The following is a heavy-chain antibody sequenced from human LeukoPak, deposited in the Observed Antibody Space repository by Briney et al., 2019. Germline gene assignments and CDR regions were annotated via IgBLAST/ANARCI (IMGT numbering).Heavy chain of an antibody. Sequence: SQTLSLTCTVSGGSISSGGYYWSWIRQHPGKGLEWIGYIYYSGSTYYNPSLKSRVTISVDTSKNQFSLKLCSVTAADTAVYYCARGFVVPAAPNRGDYFDYWGQGTLVTVSS. V-gene: IGHV4-31*03. D-gene: IGHD2-2*01. CDR3: ARGFVVPAAPNRGDYFDY. CDR1: GGSISSGGYY. CDR2: IYYSGST. J-gene: IGHJ4*02.